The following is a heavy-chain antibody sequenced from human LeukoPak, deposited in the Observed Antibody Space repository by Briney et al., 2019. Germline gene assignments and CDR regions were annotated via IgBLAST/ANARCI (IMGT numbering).Heavy chain of an antibody. J-gene: IGHJ4*02. CDR3: TTDSNWGFFD. D-gene: IGHD7-27*01. CDR1: GFTFGNDR. V-gene: IGHV3-15*01. Sequence: GGSLRLSCAASGFTFGNDRMSWVRQAPGKGLEWVGRIRRKTEGGTTDYNAPVKGRFTISRDDSKNTLYLQMNSLKTEDTAVYYCTTDSNWGFFDWGQGTLVTVSS. CDR2: IRRKTEGGTT.